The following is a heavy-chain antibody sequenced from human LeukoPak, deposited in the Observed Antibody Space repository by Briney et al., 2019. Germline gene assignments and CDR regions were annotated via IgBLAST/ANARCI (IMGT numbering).Heavy chain of an antibody. J-gene: IGHJ3*02. Sequence: SETLSLTCAVYGGSFSGYYWSWIRQPPGKGLEWIGEINHSGSTDYNPSLKSRVTISVDTSKNQFSLKLSSVTAADTAVYYCARGSQRGYSLSDAFDIWGQGTMVTVSS. V-gene: IGHV4-34*01. CDR2: INHSGST. D-gene: IGHD5-18*01. CDR1: GGSFSGYY. CDR3: ARGSQRGYSLSDAFDI.